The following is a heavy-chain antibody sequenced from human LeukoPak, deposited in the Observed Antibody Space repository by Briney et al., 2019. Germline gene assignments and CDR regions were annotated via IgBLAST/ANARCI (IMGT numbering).Heavy chain of an antibody. J-gene: IGHJ6*02. Sequence: GGSLRLSCAASGFTFSSYAMSWVRQAPGKGLEWVSAISGSGGSTYYADSVKGRFTISRDNSKNTLYPQMNSLRAEDTAVYYCAKDRSVQWLRSWNGMDVWGQGTTVTVSS. CDR2: ISGSGGST. CDR3: AKDRSVQWLRSWNGMDV. CDR1: GFTFSSYA. V-gene: IGHV3-23*01. D-gene: IGHD6-19*01.